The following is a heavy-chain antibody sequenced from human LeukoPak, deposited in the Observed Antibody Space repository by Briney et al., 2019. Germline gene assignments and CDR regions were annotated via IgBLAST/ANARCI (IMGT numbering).Heavy chain of an antibody. CDR3: ARANLSYDSSGYYYLDAFDI. Sequence: SETLSLTCTVSGGSISTSNYYWGWIRQPPGKGLEWIGSIYHSGSTYYNPSLKSRVTISVDTSKNQFSLKLSSVTAADTAVYYCARANLSYDSSGYYYLDAFDIWGQGTMVTVSS. CDR2: IYHSGST. D-gene: IGHD3-22*01. CDR1: GGSISTSNYY. V-gene: IGHV4-39*07. J-gene: IGHJ3*02.